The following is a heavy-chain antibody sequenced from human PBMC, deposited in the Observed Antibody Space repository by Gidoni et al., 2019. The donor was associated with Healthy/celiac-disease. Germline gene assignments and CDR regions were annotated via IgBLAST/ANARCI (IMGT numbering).Heavy chain of an antibody. CDR1: GGSFSGYY. CDR3: ARVVLLWFGESDRWFDP. V-gene: IGHV4-34*01. Sequence: QVQLQQWGAGLLKPSETLSLTCAVYGGSFSGYYWSWIRQPPGKGLEWIGEINHSGSTNYNPSLKSRVTISVDTSKNQFSLKLSSVTAADTAVYYCARVVLLWFGESDRWFDPWGQGTLVTVSS. CDR2: INHSGST. J-gene: IGHJ5*02. D-gene: IGHD3-10*01.